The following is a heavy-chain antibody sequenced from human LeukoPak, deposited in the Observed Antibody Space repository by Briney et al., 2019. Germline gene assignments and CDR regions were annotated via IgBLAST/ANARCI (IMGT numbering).Heavy chain of an antibody. Sequence: GGSLRLSCAASGFTLSTYAMHWVRQAPGRGLEWVAVISYDGTDAYYADSVKGRFTISRDTSKNSLYLQMNSLRAEDTAVFYCARIRGGPIDYWGQGTLVTVSS. CDR2: ISYDGTDA. J-gene: IGHJ4*02. D-gene: IGHD3-16*01. CDR1: GFTLSTYA. V-gene: IGHV3-30-3*01. CDR3: ARIRGGPIDY.